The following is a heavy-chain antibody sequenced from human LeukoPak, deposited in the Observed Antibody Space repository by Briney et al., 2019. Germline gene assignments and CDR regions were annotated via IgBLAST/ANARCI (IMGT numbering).Heavy chain of an antibody. CDR3: ARDRRYYDFWSAYYLHDAFHI. V-gene: IGHV1-69*13. CDR1: VGTFSSYA. Sequence: VASVKVSCKASVGTFSSYAISWVRQAPGQGLEWMGGIIPIFGTANYAQKSQGRVTITADESTSTAYMELSSLRSEDTAVYYCARDRRYYDFWSAYYLHDAFHIWGQGTMVTVSS. CDR2: IIPIFGTA. J-gene: IGHJ3*02. D-gene: IGHD3-3*01.